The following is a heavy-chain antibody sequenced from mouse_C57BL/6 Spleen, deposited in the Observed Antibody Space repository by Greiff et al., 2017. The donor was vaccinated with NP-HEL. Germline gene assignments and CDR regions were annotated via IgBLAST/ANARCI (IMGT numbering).Heavy chain of an antibody. Sequence: VQLQQSGPELVKPGASVKISCKASGYSFTGYYMNWVKQSPEKSLEWIGEINPSTGGTTYNQKFKAKATLTVDKSSSTAYMQLKSLTSEDSAVYDCARSTGGGFDYWGQGTTLTVSS. V-gene: IGHV1-42*01. CDR2: INPSTGGT. CDR3: ARSTGGGFDY. D-gene: IGHD1-1*02. CDR1: GYSFTGYY. J-gene: IGHJ2*01.